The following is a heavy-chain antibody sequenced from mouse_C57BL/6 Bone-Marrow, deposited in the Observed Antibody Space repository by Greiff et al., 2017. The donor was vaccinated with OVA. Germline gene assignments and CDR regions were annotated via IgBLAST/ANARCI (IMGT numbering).Heavy chain of an antibody. CDR3: ARAGFTLIHFDY. CDR2: IYPRSGNT. Sequence: QVQLQQSGAELARPGASVKLSCKASGYTFTSYGISWVKQRTGQGLEWIGEIYPRSGNTYYNEKFKGKATLTADISSSTAYMELRSLTSEDSAVYFCARAGFTLIHFDYWGQGTTLTVSS. J-gene: IGHJ2*01. V-gene: IGHV1-81*01. CDR1: GYTFTSYG.